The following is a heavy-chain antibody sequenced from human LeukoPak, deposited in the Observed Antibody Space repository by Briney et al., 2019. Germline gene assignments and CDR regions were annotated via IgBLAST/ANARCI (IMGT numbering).Heavy chain of an antibody. CDR1: GYTFTSYY. CDR3: ARVGSRVVPAAMPEEFNY. J-gene: IGHJ4*02. D-gene: IGHD2-2*01. CDR2: INPNRGST. Sequence: GASVKVSCKASGYTFTSYYMYWVRQAPGQGLEWMGIINPNRGSTSYAQKFQGRVTMTRDMSTSTVYMELSRLRSDDTAVYYCARVGSRVVPAAMPEEFNYWGQGTLVTVSS. V-gene: IGHV1-46*01.